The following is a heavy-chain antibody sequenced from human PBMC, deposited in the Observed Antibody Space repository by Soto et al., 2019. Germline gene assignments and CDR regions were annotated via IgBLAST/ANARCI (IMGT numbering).Heavy chain of an antibody. CDR3: ARDLAKGGGSAGFDY. D-gene: IGHD1-26*01. CDR2: INPKSGCT. CDR1: GDTFTANY. Sequence: QVQLVQSGAEVKKPGVSVKVSCKASGDTFTANYIHWVRQAPGQGFEWMGWINPKSGCTNYPQKFQGRVTMTIDTSLSRDYMTLTRLTSDDTAVYYCARDLAKGGGSAGFDYWGQGTLVTVSS. J-gene: IGHJ4*02. V-gene: IGHV1-2*02.